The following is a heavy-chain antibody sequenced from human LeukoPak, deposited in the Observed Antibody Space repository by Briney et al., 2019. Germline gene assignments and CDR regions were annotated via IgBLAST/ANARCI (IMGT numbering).Heavy chain of an antibody. J-gene: IGHJ4*02. V-gene: IGHV3-49*04. Sequence: GGSLRLSCISSGFTFGDYAMSWVRQAPGKGLEWVSFIRSKAYGGTTEYAASVKGRFTISRDDSKSIAYLQMNSLKTEDTAVYYCTRVSLVAASVFFDYWGQGSLVTVSS. CDR1: GFTFGDYA. D-gene: IGHD2-15*01. CDR3: TRVSLVAASVFFDY. CDR2: IRSKAYGGTT.